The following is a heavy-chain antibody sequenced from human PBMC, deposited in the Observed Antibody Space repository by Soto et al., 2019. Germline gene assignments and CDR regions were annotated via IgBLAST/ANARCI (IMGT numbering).Heavy chain of an antibody. CDR1: GLSFNIYW. V-gene: IGHV3-74*01. Sequence: EVQLVESGGGLVQPGGSLRLSCAASGLSFNIYWMHWVRQVPGKGLVWLARINSGGSQTIYVDSVKGRFSISRDNAKNTVFLQMDSLRDEATGVYYCAGGMAGLAVWGQGTTVTVSS. J-gene: IGHJ6*02. CDR3: AGGMAGLAV. CDR2: INSGGSQT.